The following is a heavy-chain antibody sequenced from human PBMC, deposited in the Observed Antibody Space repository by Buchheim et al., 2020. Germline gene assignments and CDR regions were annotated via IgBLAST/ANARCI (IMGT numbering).Heavy chain of an antibody. Sequence: QVQLQESGPGLVKPSETLSLTCTVSGGSISSYYWSWIRPPPGKGLEWIGYIYYSGSTNYNPSLKSRVTISVDTSKNQFSLKLSSVTAADTAVYYCAAGGIAAVVDYWGQGTL. D-gene: IGHD6-13*01. CDR1: GGSISSYY. J-gene: IGHJ4*02. CDR3: AAGGIAAVVDY. CDR2: IYYSGST. V-gene: IGHV4-59*08.